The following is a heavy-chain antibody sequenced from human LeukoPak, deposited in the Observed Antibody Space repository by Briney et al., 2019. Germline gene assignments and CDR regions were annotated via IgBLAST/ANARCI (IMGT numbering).Heavy chain of an antibody. CDR1: GGSISSSSYY. CDR3: ASPYYYDSSGYYYVH. Sequence: PSETLSLTCTVSGGSISSSSYYWGWIRQPPGKGLEWIGSIYYSGSTYYNPSLKSRVTISVDTSKNQFSLKLSSVTAADTAVYYCASPYYYDSSGYYYVHWGQGTLVTVSS. V-gene: IGHV4-39*01. D-gene: IGHD3-22*01. CDR2: IYYSGST. J-gene: IGHJ4*02.